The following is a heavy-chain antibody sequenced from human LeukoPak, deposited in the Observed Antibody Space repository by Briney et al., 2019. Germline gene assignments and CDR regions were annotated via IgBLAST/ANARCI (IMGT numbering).Heavy chain of an antibody. V-gene: IGHV3-30*18. CDR3: AKDLAGLFDY. Sequence: PGRSLRLSCAASGFTFSSYGMHWVRQAPGKGLEWVAVISYDGSNKYYADSVKGRFTISRDNSKNMLYLQMNSLRAEDTAVYYCAKDLAGLFDYWGQGTLVTVSS. D-gene: IGHD6-13*01. J-gene: IGHJ4*02. CDR2: ISYDGSNK. CDR1: GFTFSSYG.